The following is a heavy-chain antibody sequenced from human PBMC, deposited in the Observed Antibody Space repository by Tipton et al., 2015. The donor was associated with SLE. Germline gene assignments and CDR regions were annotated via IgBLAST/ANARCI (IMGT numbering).Heavy chain of an antibody. D-gene: IGHD2-8*01. CDR1: GYSIRSDYW. CDR3: ARNGGKYGANAFDF. V-gene: IGHV4-38-2*02. J-gene: IGHJ3*01. Sequence: TLSLTCTVSGYSIRSDYWWGWIRQPPGKGLEWIGNVYHTGNSYYNPSLESRVTIFADPSKNQFSLKLRSVTAADTAVYYCARNGGKYGANAFDFWGRGTRVTVSS. CDR2: VYHTGNS.